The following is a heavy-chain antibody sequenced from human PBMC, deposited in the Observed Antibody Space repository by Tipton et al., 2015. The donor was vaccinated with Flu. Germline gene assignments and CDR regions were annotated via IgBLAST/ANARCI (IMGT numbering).Heavy chain of an antibody. D-gene: IGHD3-16*01. V-gene: IGHV4-59*01. J-gene: IGHJ6*02. Sequence: TLSLTCTVSGGSISTYYWSWIRQPPGKGLEWIGYIYYSGSTNYNPSLKSRVPMSVDTSKNQFSLKLSSVTAADTAVYYCARAGTTWGRMDVWGQGTTVTVSS. CDR2: IYYSGST. CDR1: GGSISTYY. CDR3: ARAGTTWGRMDV.